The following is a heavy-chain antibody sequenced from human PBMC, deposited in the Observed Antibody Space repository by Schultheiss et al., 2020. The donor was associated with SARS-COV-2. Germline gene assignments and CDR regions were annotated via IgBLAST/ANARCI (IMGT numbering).Heavy chain of an antibody. Sequence: GESLKISCAASGFTFSSYGMHWVRQAPGKGLEWVAVISYDGSNKYYADSVKGRFTISRDNSKNTLYLQMNSLRAEDTAVYYCAREPPPTTIFGVVIHNHYYYYGMDVWGQGTTVTVSS. D-gene: IGHD3-3*01. CDR2: ISYDGSNK. J-gene: IGHJ6*02. V-gene: IGHV3-30*03. CDR1: GFTFSSYG. CDR3: AREPPPTTIFGVVIHNHYYYYGMDV.